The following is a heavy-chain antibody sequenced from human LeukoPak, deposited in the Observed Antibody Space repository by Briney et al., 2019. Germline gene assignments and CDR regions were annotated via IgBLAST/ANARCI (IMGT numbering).Heavy chain of an antibody. CDR2: TYYSGST. CDR1: GGSISSYY. CDR3: ARSITMVRGVPDAFDI. Sequence: SETLSLTCTVSGGSISSYYWSWIRQPPGKGLEWIGYTYYSGSTNYNPSLKSRVTISVDTSKNQFSLKLSSVTAADTAVYYCARSITMVRGVPDAFDIWGQGTMVTVSS. J-gene: IGHJ3*02. D-gene: IGHD3-10*01. V-gene: IGHV4-59*01.